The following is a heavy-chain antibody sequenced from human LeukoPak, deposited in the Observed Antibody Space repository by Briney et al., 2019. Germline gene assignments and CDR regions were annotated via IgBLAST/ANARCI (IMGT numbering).Heavy chain of an antibody. D-gene: IGHD6-13*01. CDR1: GFTFSSYA. Sequence: GRSLRLSCAASGFTFSSYAMRWVRQAPGKGLEWVAVISYDGSNKYYADSVKGRFTISRDNSKNTLYLQMNSLRAEDTAVYYCAREKAPTYSSSWPLDYWGQGTLVTVSS. CDR2: ISYDGSNK. J-gene: IGHJ4*02. V-gene: IGHV3-30-3*01. CDR3: AREKAPTYSSSWPLDY.